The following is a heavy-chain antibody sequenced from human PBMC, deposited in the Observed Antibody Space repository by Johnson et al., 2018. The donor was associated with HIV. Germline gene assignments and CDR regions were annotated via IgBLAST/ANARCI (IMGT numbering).Heavy chain of an antibody. V-gene: IGHV3-66*01. CDR1: GFTVSSNY. CDR3: ARGLLWFGELLEAFDI. J-gene: IGHJ3*02. CDR2: IYSGGST. Sequence: VQLVESGGNLVQPGGSLRLSCAASGFTVSSNYMSWVRQAPGKGLEWVSVIYSGGSTFYADSVKGRFTISRDNSKNTLYLQMNSLRTEDTAVYYCARGLLWFGELLEAFDIWGQGTMVTVSS. D-gene: IGHD3-10*01.